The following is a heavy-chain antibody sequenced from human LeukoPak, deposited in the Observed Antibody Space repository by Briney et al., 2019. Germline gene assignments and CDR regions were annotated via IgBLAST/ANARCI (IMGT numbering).Heavy chain of an antibody. Sequence: QPGGSLRLSCAASGFTFGTSAVSWVRQAPGKGLEWVSSIGDHGVYTYYGDSVKGRFTISRDDSKRTLYLRMDSLRVDDSAIYYCAKAPTVTTFGYWGQGILVTVSS. V-gene: IGHV3-23*01. CDR1: GFTFGTSA. CDR3: AKAPTVTTFGY. J-gene: IGHJ4*02. D-gene: IGHD4-17*01. CDR2: IGDHGVYT.